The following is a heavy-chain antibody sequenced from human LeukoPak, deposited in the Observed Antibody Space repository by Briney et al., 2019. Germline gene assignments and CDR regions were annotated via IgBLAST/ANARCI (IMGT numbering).Heavy chain of an antibody. D-gene: IGHD4-11*01. J-gene: IGHJ6*03. CDR1: GGSISSYY. V-gene: IGHV4-4*07. Sequence: SETLSLTCTVSGGSISSYYWSCIRQPAGKGLEWIGRIYTSGSTNYNPSLKSRVTMSVDTSKNQFSLKLSSVTAADTAVYYCARDQVDYYSTYYMDVWGKGTTVTVSS. CDR3: ARDQVDYYSTYYMDV. CDR2: IYTSGST.